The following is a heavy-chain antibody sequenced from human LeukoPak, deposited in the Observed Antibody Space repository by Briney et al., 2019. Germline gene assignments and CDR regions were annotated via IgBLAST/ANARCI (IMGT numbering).Heavy chain of an antibody. CDR2: IYYSGST. J-gene: IGHJ4*02. Sequence: SETLSLTCTVSGGSISSSSYYWGWIRQPPGKGLEWIGSIYYSGSTYYNPSLKSRVTISVDTSKNQFSLKLSSVTAADTAVCYCARAESSGWTGYYFDYWGQGTLVTVSS. V-gene: IGHV4-39*01. CDR3: ARAESSGWTGYYFDY. CDR1: GGSISSSSYY. D-gene: IGHD6-19*01.